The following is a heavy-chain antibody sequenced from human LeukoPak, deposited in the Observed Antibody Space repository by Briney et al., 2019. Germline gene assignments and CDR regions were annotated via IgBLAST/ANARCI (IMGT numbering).Heavy chain of an antibody. CDR1: GFTFSSYA. CDR3: ARDYRWNYDY. D-gene: IGHD1-7*01. J-gene: IGHJ4*02. Sequence: GGSLRLSCAASGFTFSSYAMHWVRQAPGKGLEWVAVISKDGSDKYYPGSVRGRFTISRDNSKNTIYLQMDSLRAEDTAIYYCARDYRWNYDYWGQGTLVTVSS. V-gene: IGHV3-30-3*01. CDR2: ISKDGSDK.